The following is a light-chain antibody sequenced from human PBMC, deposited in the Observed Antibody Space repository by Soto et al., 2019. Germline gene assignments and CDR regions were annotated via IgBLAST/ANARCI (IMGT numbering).Light chain of an antibody. V-gene: IGKV1-12*01. J-gene: IGKJ4*01. CDR3: QQANSFPLT. CDR2: TGS. Sequence: DIQMTQSPSSVSASVGDRVSITCRASQGISNWLAWYQQNPGRAPKLLIYTGSSLQSGVPSMFSGTGSVTDFTLTISSLQPEDVATYYCQQANSFPLTFGGGTKVEIK. CDR1: QGISNW.